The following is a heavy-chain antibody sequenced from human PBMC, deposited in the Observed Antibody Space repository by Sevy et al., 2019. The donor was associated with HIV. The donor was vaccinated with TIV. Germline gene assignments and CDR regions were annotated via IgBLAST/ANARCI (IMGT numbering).Heavy chain of an antibody. J-gene: IGHJ3*02. Sequence: GGSLRLSCAASGFTFSSYGMHWVRQAPGKGLEWVAVIWYDGSNKYYADSVKGRFTISRDNSKNTLYLQMNSLRAEDTAVYYCTRDNGEGPWNYWAFDIWGQGTMVTVSS. CDR2: IWYDGSNK. CDR3: TRDNGEGPWNYWAFDI. CDR1: GFTFSSYG. V-gene: IGHV3-33*01. D-gene: IGHD1-7*01.